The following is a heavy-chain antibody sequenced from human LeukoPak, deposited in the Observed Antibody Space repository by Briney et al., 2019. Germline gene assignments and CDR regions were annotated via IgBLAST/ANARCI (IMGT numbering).Heavy chain of an antibody. CDR3: ARDPAERLRGASYYYYMDV. D-gene: IGHD1-1*01. CDR2: IIPMFGTA. V-gene: IGHV1-69*01. J-gene: IGHJ6*03. CDR1: GRTFSTYA. Sequence: SVKVSCTSSGRTFSTYAISWVRQAPGQALEWMGGIIPMFGTADYAQKFQGRVTIIADESTSTVYMELSSLRSGDTAVYYCARDPAERLRGASYYYYMDVWGKGTTVTVSS.